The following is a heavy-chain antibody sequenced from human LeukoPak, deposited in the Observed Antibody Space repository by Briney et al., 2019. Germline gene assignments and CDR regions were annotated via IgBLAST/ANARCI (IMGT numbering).Heavy chain of an antibody. CDR1: GFTFSSYS. V-gene: IGHV3-21*01. D-gene: IGHD2-21*02. Sequence: GGSLRLSCAASGFTFSSYSMNWVRQAPGKGLEWVSSISSSSSYIYYADSVKGRLTISRDNAKNSLYLQMNSLRAEDTAVYYCARDGGLAYCGGDCYDLGYYYYYYMDVWGKGTTVTVSS. CDR2: ISSSSSYI. CDR3: ARDGGLAYCGGDCYDLGYYYYYYMDV. J-gene: IGHJ6*03.